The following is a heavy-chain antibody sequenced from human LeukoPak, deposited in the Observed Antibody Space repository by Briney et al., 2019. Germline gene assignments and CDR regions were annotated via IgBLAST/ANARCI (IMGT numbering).Heavy chain of an antibody. V-gene: IGHV3-7*01. J-gene: IGHJ4*02. CDR2: IKQDGSEK. Sequence: PGGSLRLSCAASGFTFSSYWMSWVRQAPGKGLEWVANIKQDGSEKYYVDSVKGRFTISRDNAKNSLYLQMNSLRAEDTAVYYCARSPMFHSSSWYLSYWGQGTLVTVSS. CDR1: GFTFSSYW. CDR3: ARSPMFHSSSWYLSY. D-gene: IGHD6-13*01.